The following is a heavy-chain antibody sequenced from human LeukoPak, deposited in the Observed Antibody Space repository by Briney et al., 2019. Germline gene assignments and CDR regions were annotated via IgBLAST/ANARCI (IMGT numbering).Heavy chain of an antibody. V-gene: IGHV4-38-2*02. J-gene: IGHJ5*02. CDR2: VSDSGIT. Sequence: SETLSFTGTVLGYSISSGYYWGWIRQPPGKGLEWIASVSDSGITFSNPSLKSRVTMSVATSKDQFSLKLSSVTAADTGVYYGARSGKIKNYYGSGNDVWFDPWGQGTLVTVSS. CDR1: GYSISSGYY. D-gene: IGHD3-10*01. CDR3: ARSGKIKNYYGSGNDVWFDP.